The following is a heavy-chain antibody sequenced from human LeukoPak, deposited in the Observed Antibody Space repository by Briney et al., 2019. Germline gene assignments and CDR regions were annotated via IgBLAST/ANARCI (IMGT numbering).Heavy chain of an antibody. J-gene: IGHJ4*02. CDR1: GDSFSGDSYY. D-gene: IGHD2-21*01. CDR3: ARARGFFANYFDS. CDR2: IYISGGT. Sequence: SQTLSLTCTVSGDSFSGDSYYWSWIRQPAGKGLEWIGRIYISGGTNYNPSLKSRVTMSVDTSKNQLSLRLNSVTAADTTVYYCARARGFFANYFDSWGQGTLVTVSS. V-gene: IGHV4-61*02.